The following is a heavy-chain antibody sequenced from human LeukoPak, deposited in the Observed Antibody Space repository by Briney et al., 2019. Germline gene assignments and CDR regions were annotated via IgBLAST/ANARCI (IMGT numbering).Heavy chain of an antibody. CDR2: INPNSGGT. D-gene: IGHD6-13*01. Sequence: ASVKVSCKASGYTFTGYYMHWVRQAPGQGLEWMGWINPNSGGTNYAQKFQGRVTMTRDTSISTAYMELSRLRSDDTAVYYCARDPGSSWYVPDYWGQGTLVTVSS. CDR1: GYTFTGYY. CDR3: ARDPGSSWYVPDY. J-gene: IGHJ4*02. V-gene: IGHV1-2*02.